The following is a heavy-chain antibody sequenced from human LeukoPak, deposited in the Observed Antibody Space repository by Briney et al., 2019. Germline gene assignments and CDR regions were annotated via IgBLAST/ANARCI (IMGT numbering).Heavy chain of an antibody. D-gene: IGHD3-10*01. V-gene: IGHV3-23*01. Sequence: AGSLRLSCAASGVTFSSYAMSGIRKAPGKGLEWVSAIRGSGGSTYYADPVKGRFTISRDNSKNTLYLQMNRLRADDTAVYYRAKVMTRTMVRGVPPSDYWGQGTLVTVSS. CDR1: GVTFSSYA. CDR3: AKVMTRTMVRGVPPSDY. CDR2: IRGSGGST. J-gene: IGHJ4*02.